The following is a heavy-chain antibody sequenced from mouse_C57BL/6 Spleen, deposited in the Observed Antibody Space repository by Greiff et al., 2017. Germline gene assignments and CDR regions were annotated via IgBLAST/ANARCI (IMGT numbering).Heavy chain of an antibody. Sequence: EVQLVESGGGLVKPGGSLKLSCAASGFTFSDYGIHWVRQAPEKGLEWVAYISSGSSTIYYADTVKGRFTISRDNAKNTLFLQMTSLRSEDTAMYYCARGGTTVVATDYWGQGTTLTVSS. CDR2: ISSGSSTI. V-gene: IGHV5-17*01. D-gene: IGHD1-1*01. CDR1: GFTFSDYG. J-gene: IGHJ2*01. CDR3: ARGGTTVVATDY.